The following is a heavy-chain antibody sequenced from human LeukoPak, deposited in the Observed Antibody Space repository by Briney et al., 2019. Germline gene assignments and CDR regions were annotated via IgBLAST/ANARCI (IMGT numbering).Heavy chain of an antibody. CDR3: ARGYCSGGSCSSWFDP. V-gene: IGHV1-18*01. D-gene: IGHD2-15*01. CDR1: GYTFTSYA. Sequence: GASVKVSCKASGYTFTSYAMNWVRQAPGQGLEWMGWISAYNGNTNYAQKIHGRVTMTTDTSTTTSYMELRSLRSDDTAVYYCARGYCSGGSCSSWFDPWGQGTLVTVSS. J-gene: IGHJ5*02. CDR2: ISAYNGNT.